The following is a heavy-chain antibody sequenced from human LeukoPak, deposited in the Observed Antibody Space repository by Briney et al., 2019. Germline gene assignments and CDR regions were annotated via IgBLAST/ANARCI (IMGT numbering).Heavy chain of an antibody. J-gene: IGHJ4*02. V-gene: IGHV4-39*01. CDR1: GFSFRNYA. CDR2: VYYSGIT. Sequence: GSLRLSCAASGFSFRNYAMSWVRQTPGKGLEWIGNVYYSGITYYNPSLKSRVTISLDTPKSQFSLKLSSVTAADTAVYYCATSSLSLPRYLCQGTLVTVSS. CDR3: ATSSLSLPRY. D-gene: IGHD6-6*01.